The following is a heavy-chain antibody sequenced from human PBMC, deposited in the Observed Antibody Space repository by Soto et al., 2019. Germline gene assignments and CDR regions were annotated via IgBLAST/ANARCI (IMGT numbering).Heavy chain of an antibody. Sequence: GGSLRLSCAASGFIFSSFAMHWVRQAPGKGLEWVALISYSGDNEYYADSVKGRFTISRDNSMNTLYLQMTSLRAEDTAVYYCARDRGYDSSGYYFMWGQGTLVTVSS. D-gene: IGHD3-22*01. CDR3: ARDRGYDSSGYYFM. CDR2: ISYSGDNE. J-gene: IGHJ4*02. CDR1: GFIFSSFA. V-gene: IGHV3-30-3*01.